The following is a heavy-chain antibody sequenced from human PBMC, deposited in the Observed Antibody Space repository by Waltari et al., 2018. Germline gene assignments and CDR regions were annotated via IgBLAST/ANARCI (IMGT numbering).Heavy chain of an antibody. D-gene: IGHD3-3*01. CDR3: AKDLFDFWSGYYIGYYFDY. V-gene: IGHV3-23*01. Sequence: EVQLLESGGGLVQPGGSLRLSCAASGFTFSSYAMSWVRQAPGKGLEWVSAISGSGGSTYYADSVKGRFTISRDNSKNTLYLQMNSLRAEDTAVYYCAKDLFDFWSGYYIGYYFDYWGQGTLVTVSS. J-gene: IGHJ4*02. CDR2: ISGSGGST. CDR1: GFTFSSYA.